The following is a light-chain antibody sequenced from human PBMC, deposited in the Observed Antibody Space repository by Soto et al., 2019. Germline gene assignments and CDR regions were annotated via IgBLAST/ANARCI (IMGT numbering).Light chain of an antibody. Sequence: DIPMTQSPSSLSASVGDRVTITCRASQSLSRYLNWFQQRPGKAPKLLIYGASSLQTGVPSRFSGSESGTEFTLTISSLQPEDFATYYCQQSYSTPRTFGQGTKVEMK. CDR2: GAS. CDR1: QSLSRY. J-gene: IGKJ1*01. V-gene: IGKV1-39*01. CDR3: QQSYSTPRT.